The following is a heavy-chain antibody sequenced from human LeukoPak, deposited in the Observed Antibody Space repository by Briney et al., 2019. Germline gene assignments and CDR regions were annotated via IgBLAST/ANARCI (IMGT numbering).Heavy chain of an antibody. CDR2: ISYDGSNK. V-gene: IGHV3-30*04. Sequence: GGSLRLSCAASGFTFSRYAMHWVRQGPGKGLEWVAAISYDGSNKKYADSVKGRFTISRDNSKNTLYLQMNSLRAEDTAVYYCARGVRIAVAGNIDYWGQGTLVTVSS. D-gene: IGHD6-19*01. CDR3: ARGVRIAVAGNIDY. J-gene: IGHJ4*02. CDR1: GFTFSRYA.